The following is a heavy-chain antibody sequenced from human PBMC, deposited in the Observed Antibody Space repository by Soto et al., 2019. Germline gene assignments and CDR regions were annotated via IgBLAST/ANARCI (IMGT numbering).Heavy chain of an antibody. CDR2: IKQDGTEK. CDR3: ARLVSAAANDY. D-gene: IGHD1-26*01. CDR1: GFTLSSYW. Sequence: EVQLVESGGGLVQPGGSLRLSCAASGFTLSSYWMSWVRQAPGKGLEWVANIKQDGTEKYYVDSVKGRFTISRDNAKNSLYLQMNSLRAEDTAVYYCARLVSAAANDYWGQGTLVTVSS. V-gene: IGHV3-7*04. J-gene: IGHJ4*02.